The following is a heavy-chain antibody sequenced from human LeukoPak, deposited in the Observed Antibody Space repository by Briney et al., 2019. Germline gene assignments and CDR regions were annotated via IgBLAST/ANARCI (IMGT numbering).Heavy chain of an antibody. J-gene: IGHJ4*02. V-gene: IGHV4-4*07. Sequence: PSETLSLTCTVSGASISPYYWSWIRHPAGEGLEWIGRIYTRGSTNYTPSLNSRVTMSGDTSKNQSSLKVSSLTGADTALYDRAGEGCAVAWDRIWGVIQYYSDYWGQGTLVTVSS. CDR1: GASISPYY. CDR3: AGEGCAVAWDRIWGVIQYYSDY. CDR2: IYTRGST. D-gene: IGHD6-19*01.